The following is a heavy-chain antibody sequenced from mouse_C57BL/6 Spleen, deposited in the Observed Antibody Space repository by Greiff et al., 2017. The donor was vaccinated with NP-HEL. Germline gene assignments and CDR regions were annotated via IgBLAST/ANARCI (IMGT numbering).Heavy chain of an antibody. V-gene: IGHV1-55*01. J-gene: IGHJ2*01. Sequence: VQLQQPGAELVKPGASVKMSCKASGYTFTSYWITWVKQRPGQGLEWIGDIYPGSGSTNYNEKFKSKATLTVDTSSSTAYMQLSSLTSEDSAVYYCARSGTMVTTFDYWGQGTTLTVSS. CDR2: IYPGSGST. CDR3: ARSGTMVTTFDY. D-gene: IGHD2-2*01. CDR1: GYTFTSYW.